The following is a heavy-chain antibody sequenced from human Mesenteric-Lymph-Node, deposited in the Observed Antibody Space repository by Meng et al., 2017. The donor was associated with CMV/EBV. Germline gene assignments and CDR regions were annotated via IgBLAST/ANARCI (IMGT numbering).Heavy chain of an antibody. V-gene: IGHV3-23*01. CDR2: LSGSGGST. J-gene: IGHJ4*01. Sequence: ASGFTFSSYAMTWVRQAPGKGLEWVSTLSGSGGSTYYADSVKGRFTISRDNSKNTLYMQMNSLRAEDTAVYYCAKDTAIAVAASSDYWGHGTLVTVSS. D-gene: IGHD6-19*01. CDR1: GFTFSSYA. CDR3: AKDTAIAVAASSDY.